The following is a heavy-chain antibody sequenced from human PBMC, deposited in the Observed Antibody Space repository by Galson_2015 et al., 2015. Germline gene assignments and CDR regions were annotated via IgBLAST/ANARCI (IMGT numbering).Heavy chain of an antibody. D-gene: IGHD3-9*01. CDR2: IYPGDSDT. CDR1: GYSFTSYW. J-gene: IGHJ4*02. CDR3: ARRDSPGDSDILPPPYAY. Sequence: QSGAEVKKPGESLKISCKGSGYSFTSYWIGWVRQMPGKGLEWMGIIYPGDSDTRYSPSFQGQVTISADKSISTAYLQWSSLKASDPAMYYCARRDSPGDSDILPPPYAYGGQGPLVTVPP. V-gene: IGHV5-51*03.